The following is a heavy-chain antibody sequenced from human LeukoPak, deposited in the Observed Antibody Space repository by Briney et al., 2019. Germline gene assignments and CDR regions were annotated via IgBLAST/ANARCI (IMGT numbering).Heavy chain of an antibody. CDR2: IVVGSGNT. Sequence: ASVKVSCKASGFTFTSSAVQWVRQARGQRLEWIGWIVVGSGNTNYAQKFQERVTITRDMSTSTAYMELSSLRSEDTAVYYCAARIVGATGQSPFDYWGQGTLVTVSS. CDR3: AARIVGATGQSPFDY. V-gene: IGHV1-58*01. J-gene: IGHJ4*02. CDR1: GFTFTSSA. D-gene: IGHD1-26*01.